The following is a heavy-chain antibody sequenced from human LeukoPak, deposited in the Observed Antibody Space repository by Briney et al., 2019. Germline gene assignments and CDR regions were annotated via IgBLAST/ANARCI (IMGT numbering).Heavy chain of an antibody. J-gene: IGHJ5*02. CDR3: ARDRGSGWWDDWFDP. V-gene: IGHV1-18*01. CDR1: GYTFTSYG. CDR2: ISAYNGNT. D-gene: IGHD6-19*01. Sequence: ASMKVSCKASGYTFTSYGISWVRQARGQGLEWMGWISAYNGNTNYAQKLQGRVTMTTDTSTSTAYMELRSLRSDDTAVYYCARDRGSGWWDDWFDPWGQGTLVTVSS.